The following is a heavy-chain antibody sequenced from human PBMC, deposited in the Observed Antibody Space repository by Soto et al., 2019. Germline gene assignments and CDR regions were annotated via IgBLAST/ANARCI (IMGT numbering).Heavy chain of an antibody. CDR1: GFTFSSYA. V-gene: IGHV3-23*01. J-gene: IGHJ6*02. CDR2: ISGSGGST. D-gene: IGHD6-19*01. CDR3: ALLPAVSRAGRSGDV. Sequence: EVQLLESGGGLVQPGGSLRLSCAASGFTFSSYAMSWVRQAPGKGLEWVSAISGSGGSTYYADSVKGRFTISRDNSKNTLYLQMNSLRAEDTAVYYCALLPAVSRAGRSGDVWGQGTTVTVSS.